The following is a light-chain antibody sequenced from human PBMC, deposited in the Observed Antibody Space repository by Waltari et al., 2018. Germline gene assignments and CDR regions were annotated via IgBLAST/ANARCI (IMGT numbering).Light chain of an antibody. Sequence: EIVMTQSPVSLSVTPAEPAPISCRSSQSLRPRNGNIFLDWYLQTPGHFPQLLIYAGSNRASGVTDRFSGSGSGTDFTLKISRVEAEDVGVYYCMQGLQTPVTFGPGTKVDSK. J-gene: IGKJ3*01. CDR2: AGS. CDR1: QSLRPRNGNIF. V-gene: IGKV2-28*01. CDR3: MQGLQTPVT.